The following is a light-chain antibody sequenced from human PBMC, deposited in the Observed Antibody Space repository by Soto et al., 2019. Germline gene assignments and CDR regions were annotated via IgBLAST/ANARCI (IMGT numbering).Light chain of an antibody. Sequence: QSVLTQPPSASGSPGQRVIVSCSGSTSDIGTNAVNWFQHLPGTDPKLLIYTNNQRPSGDPDRFSGSKSGTSASLAISGLESEDEADYYCATWHDSFYVFGTGTKLTVL. V-gene: IGLV1-44*01. CDR2: TNN. CDR1: TSDIGTNA. J-gene: IGLJ1*01. CDR3: ATWHDSFYV.